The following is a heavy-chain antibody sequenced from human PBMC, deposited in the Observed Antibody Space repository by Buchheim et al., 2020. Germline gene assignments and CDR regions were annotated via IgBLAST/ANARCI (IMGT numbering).Heavy chain of an antibody. CDR3: AKHSSSHYFYYYMDV. D-gene: IGHD6-13*01. J-gene: IGHJ6*03. Sequence: EVQLLESGGKLVQPGGSLRLSCSASGFTFASYAMSWVRQVPGKGLEWVSSITASGAGTHNADSGKGRFTISRDNFNKTVCLQMNSLTGEDTAIYYCAKHSSSHYFYYYMDVWGTGTT. CDR1: GFTFASYA. CDR2: ITASGAGT. V-gene: IGHV3-23*01.